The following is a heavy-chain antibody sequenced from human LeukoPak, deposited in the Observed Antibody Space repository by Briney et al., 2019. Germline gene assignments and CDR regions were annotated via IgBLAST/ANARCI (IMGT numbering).Heavy chain of an antibody. CDR3: ARFVFSHTEYYFDY. CDR1: GGSISSGSYH. V-gene: IGHV4-61*02. J-gene: IGHJ4*02. Sequence: PSETLSLTCTVSGGSISSGSYHWSWIRQPAGKGLEWIGRIYSSENTDYSPSLKGRVTISMDTSKDQFSLKLSSVTAEDTAIYYCARFVFSHTEYYFDYWGQGALVSVSS. D-gene: IGHD2/OR15-2a*01. CDR2: IYSSENT.